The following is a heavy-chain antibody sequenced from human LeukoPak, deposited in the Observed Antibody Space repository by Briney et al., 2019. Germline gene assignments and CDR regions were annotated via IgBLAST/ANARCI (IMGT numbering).Heavy chain of an antibody. CDR3: AKDQSDYGDYVSHLAY. D-gene: IGHD4-17*01. Sequence: GGSLRLSCAASGFTFSSYAMSWVRQAPGKGLGWVSAISGSGGSTYYADSVKGRFTISRDNSKNTLYLQMNSLRAEDTAVYYCAKDQSDYGDYVSHLAYWGQGTLVTVSS. CDR1: GFTFSSYA. CDR2: ISGSGGST. V-gene: IGHV3-23*01. J-gene: IGHJ4*02.